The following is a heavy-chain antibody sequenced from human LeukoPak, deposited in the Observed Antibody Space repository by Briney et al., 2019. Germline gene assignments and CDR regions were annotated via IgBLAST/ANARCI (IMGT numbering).Heavy chain of an antibody. CDR1: GGSISSYY. CDR2: IYYSGST. V-gene: IGHV4-59*01. D-gene: IGHD3-10*01. Sequence: SETLSLTCTVSGGSISSYYWSWIRQPPGKGLEWIGYIYYSGSTNYNPSLKSRVTISVDTSKNQFSLKLSSVTAADTAVYYCARSTRITMVRGLAFDIWGQGTMVTVSS. CDR3: ARSTRITMVRGLAFDI. J-gene: IGHJ3*02.